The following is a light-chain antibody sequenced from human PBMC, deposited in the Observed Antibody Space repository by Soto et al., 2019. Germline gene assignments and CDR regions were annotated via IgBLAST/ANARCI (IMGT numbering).Light chain of an antibody. V-gene: IGKV3-20*01. J-gene: IGKJ2*01. CDR2: GAS. CDR3: QQYGRAPYT. CDR1: QSVSSSY. Sequence: EIVLTQSPGTLSLSPGERATLSCRASQSVSSSYLAWYQQKPGQAPRLLIYGASSRATGIPDRFSGSGAGTDFTLTISRLEPEEFAVYYCQQYGRAPYTFGQGTKRECK.